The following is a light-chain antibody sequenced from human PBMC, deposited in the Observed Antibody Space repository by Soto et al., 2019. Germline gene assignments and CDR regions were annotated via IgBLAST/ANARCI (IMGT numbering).Light chain of an antibody. CDR1: QSVSSS. V-gene: IGKV3-11*01. J-gene: IGKJ1*01. Sequence: EIVLTQSPATLSLSPGERATLSCRASQSVSSSLAWCQQKPGQAPRLLIYDASNRATGIPAKFSGSGSGTDFTLTISSLDPEDFAVYYCQQRSNWPTFGQGTKVDIK. CDR2: DAS. CDR3: QQRSNWPT.